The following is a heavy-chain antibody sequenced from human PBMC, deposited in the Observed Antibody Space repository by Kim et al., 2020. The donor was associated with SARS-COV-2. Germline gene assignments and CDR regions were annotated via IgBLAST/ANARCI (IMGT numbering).Heavy chain of an antibody. CDR3: VRGTQYSDASDHYNVGNMDV. CDR1: GFAFSRYV. CDR2: VWYDGHNK. Sequence: GGSLRLSCAASGFAFSRYVMHWVRQAPGKGLDWVALVWYDGHNKYHADFLWGRFTISRDNSENTLYLEMNSLRAEDTAVYYCVRGTQYSDASDHYNVGNMDVWGKGTTVTVSS. J-gene: IGHJ6*03. D-gene: IGHD3-22*01. V-gene: IGHV3-33*01.